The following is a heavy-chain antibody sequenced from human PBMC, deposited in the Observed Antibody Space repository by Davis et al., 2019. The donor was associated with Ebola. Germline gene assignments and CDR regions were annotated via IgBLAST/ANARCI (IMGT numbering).Heavy chain of an antibody. J-gene: IGHJ4*02. V-gene: IGHV4-59*01. CDR2: IYYSGST. Sequence: MPGGSLRLSCTVSGGSISSYYWSWIRQPPGKGLEWIGYIYYSGSTNYNPSLKSRVTISVDTSKNQFSLKPSSVTAADTAVYYCARGDYGDLSFDYWGQGTLVTVSS. D-gene: IGHD4-17*01. CDR1: GGSISSYY. CDR3: ARGDYGDLSFDY.